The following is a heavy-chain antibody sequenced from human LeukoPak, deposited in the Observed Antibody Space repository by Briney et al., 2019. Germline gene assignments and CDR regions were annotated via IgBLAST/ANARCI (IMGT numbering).Heavy chain of an antibody. CDR2: INSGSTNP. J-gene: IGHJ4*02. CDR1: GFIFSSYT. Sequence: PGGSLRLSCEASGFIFSSYTMNWIRQAPGKGLEWVASINSGSTNPYYADSVKGRFTIFRDDAKKTLYLQMTSLRVEDTAVYYCSRDFLAAGEYWGEGALVTVSS. D-gene: IGHD3-10*01. CDR3: SRDFLAAGEY. V-gene: IGHV3-21*04.